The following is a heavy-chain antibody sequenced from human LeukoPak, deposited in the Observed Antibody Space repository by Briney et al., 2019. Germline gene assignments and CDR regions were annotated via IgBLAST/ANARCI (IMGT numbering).Heavy chain of an antibody. CDR3: AGRQRDV. V-gene: IGHV4-34*01. Sequence: SETLSLTCAVYGGSFSAYYWSWIRQPPGKGLEWIGEINHSGSTNYNPSLKSRVTISVDTSKNQFSLKLSSVTAADTAVYYCAGRQRDVWGQGTMVTVSS. J-gene: IGHJ3*01. CDR2: INHSGST. CDR1: GGSFSAYY. D-gene: IGHD6-25*01.